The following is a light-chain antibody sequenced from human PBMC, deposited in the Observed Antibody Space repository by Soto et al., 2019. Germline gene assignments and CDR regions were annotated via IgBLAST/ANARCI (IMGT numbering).Light chain of an antibody. CDR3: QQYNIYPLT. CDR2: AAS. V-gene: IGKV1-16*02. Sequence: IQMTQSPSSLSASVGDRVTITCRASQDIVKYLAWFQQKPGKGPKPLIYAASSLQSGVPSKFSGSGSGTDFTLTISSLQPEDFATYYCQQYNIYPLTFGGGTKVDIK. J-gene: IGKJ4*01. CDR1: QDIVKY.